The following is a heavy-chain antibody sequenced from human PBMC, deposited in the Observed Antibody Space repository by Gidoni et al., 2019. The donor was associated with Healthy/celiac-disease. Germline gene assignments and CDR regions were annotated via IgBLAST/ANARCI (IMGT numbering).Heavy chain of an antibody. CDR1: GFTFYDYA. CDR2: ISWNSGSI. V-gene: IGHV3-9*01. J-gene: IGHJ4*02. CDR3: AKDIVRGPPYSNLGY. D-gene: IGHD4-4*01. Sequence: DVQLVESGGGLVQPGRSLRLSCAASGFTFYDYAMHWVRQAPGKGLGWVSGISWNSGSIGYADSVKGRFTISRDNAKNSLYLQMNSLRAEDTALYYCAKDIVRGPPYSNLGYWGQGTLVTVSS.